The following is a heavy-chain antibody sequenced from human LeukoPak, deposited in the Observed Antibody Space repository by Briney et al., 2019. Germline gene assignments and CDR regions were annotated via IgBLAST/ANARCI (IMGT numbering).Heavy chain of an antibody. CDR1: GFTFSSYA. CDR2: ISYDGSNK. D-gene: IGHD3-9*01. CDR3: ARDYDILTGGGGPRFDY. V-gene: IGHV3-30*04. J-gene: IGHJ4*02. Sequence: AGRSLRLSCAASGFTFSSYAMHWVRQAPGKGLEWVAVISYDGSNKYYADSVKGRFTISRDNSKNTLYLQMNSLRAEDTAVYYCARDYDILTGGGGPRFDYWGQGTLVTVSS.